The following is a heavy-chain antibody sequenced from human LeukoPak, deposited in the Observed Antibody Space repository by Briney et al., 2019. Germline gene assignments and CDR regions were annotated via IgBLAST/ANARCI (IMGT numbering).Heavy chain of an antibody. CDR3: ARVSAFAGLDGDNMGRGVIVNEFDP. Sequence: ASVKVSCKASGYSFTTYGISWVRQAPGQGLEWMGWISAYSGNTNYAQKLQGRVTMTTDTSTSIAYMELRSLRSGDTAVYYCARVSAFAGLDGDNMGRGVIVNEFDPWGQGTLVTVSS. CDR2: ISAYSGNT. V-gene: IGHV1-18*01. CDR1: GYSFTTYG. D-gene: IGHD3-10*01. J-gene: IGHJ5*02.